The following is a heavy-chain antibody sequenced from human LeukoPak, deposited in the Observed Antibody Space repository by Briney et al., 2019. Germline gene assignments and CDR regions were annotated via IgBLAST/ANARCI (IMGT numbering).Heavy chain of an antibody. J-gene: IGHJ3*02. CDR1: GFTFSSYS. CDR2: ISSGSTYI. V-gene: IGHV3-21*01. Sequence: GGSLRLYCAASGFTFSSYSMSWVRQAPGKGLEWVSYISSGSTYIYYADSMKGRFTISRDNAKNSLYLQMHTLRAEDTAVYYCARDRIYGGSYHDTFDIWGHGTMVTVSS. D-gene: IGHD1-26*01. CDR3: ARDRIYGGSYHDTFDI.